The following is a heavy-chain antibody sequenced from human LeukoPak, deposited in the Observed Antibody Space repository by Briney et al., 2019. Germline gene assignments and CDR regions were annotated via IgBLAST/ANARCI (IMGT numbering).Heavy chain of an antibody. Sequence: PSETLSLTCAVSGSSITSYYWSWIRQPPGQGLEWIGDISNSGTNNYNPSLKSRVTISVDKSKKQVSLRLKSLTAADTAVYFCAGAALTNQYTSGAFHHWGQGTLVTVSS. CDR3: AGAALTNQYTSGAFHH. V-gene: IGHV4-59*01. CDR1: GSSITSYY. J-gene: IGHJ1*01. D-gene: IGHD3-10*01. CDR2: ISNSGTN.